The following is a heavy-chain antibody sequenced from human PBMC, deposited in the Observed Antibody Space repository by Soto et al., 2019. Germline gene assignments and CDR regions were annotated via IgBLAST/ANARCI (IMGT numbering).Heavy chain of an antibody. V-gene: IGHV3-7*01. CDR1: GVTFSSYW. CDR2: IKQDGSEK. D-gene: IGHD1-7*01. J-gene: IGHJ6*02. Sequence: GSLRLACAAAGVTFSSYWMSWVRQAPGRGLEWVANIKQDGSEKYYVDSVKGRFTISRDNAKNSLYLQMNSLRAEDTAVYYSASLGITGTTWDYYYYYGMDAWGQGATVTVSS. CDR3: ASLGITGTTWDYYYYYGMDA.